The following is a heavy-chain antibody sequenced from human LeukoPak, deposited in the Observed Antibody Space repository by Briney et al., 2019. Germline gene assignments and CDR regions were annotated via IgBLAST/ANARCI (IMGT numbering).Heavy chain of an antibody. J-gene: IGHJ6*03. D-gene: IGHD3-3*01. Sequence: PAETLSLTCTISGVTMRNENFDWGWIRQPPGTGLEWIGSIVYSGNAEDNPSLQSRVNMSVETSNNQLSLKLCLVTAADTAVYYCARHFHYDFWSGYYRQNRQNRDHFYYMDVWGKGITVTVSS. CDR1: GVTMRNENFD. CDR3: ARHFHYDFWSGYYRQNRQNRDHFYYMDV. CDR2: IVYSGNA. V-gene: IGHV4-39*01.